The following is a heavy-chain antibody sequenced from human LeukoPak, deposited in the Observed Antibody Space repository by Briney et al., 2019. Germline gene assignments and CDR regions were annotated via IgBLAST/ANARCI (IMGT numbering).Heavy chain of an antibody. CDR1: GGSFSGYY. D-gene: IGHD2-15*01. CDR2: INHSGST. Sequence: SETLSLTCAVYGGSFSGYYWSWIRQPPGKGLEWIGEINHSGSTNYNPSLKSQVTISVDTSKNQFSLKLSSVTAADTAVYYCARGFRTPMYYYYYYMDVWGKGTTVTVSS. CDR3: ARGFRTPMYYYYYYMDV. V-gene: IGHV4-34*01. J-gene: IGHJ6*03.